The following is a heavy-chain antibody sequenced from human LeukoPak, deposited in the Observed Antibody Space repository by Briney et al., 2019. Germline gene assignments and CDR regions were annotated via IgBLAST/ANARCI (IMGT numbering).Heavy chain of an antibody. D-gene: IGHD2-2*01. V-gene: IGHV3-74*01. CDR3: SGHAAAGDGFDI. J-gene: IGHJ3*02. Sequence: GGCLRLSCAASGFTFSSYWMNWVRQAPGKGLLWVSRINSGGSSTTYADSVKGRFTISRDNAKHTLYLHMNSLKAEDTAVYYCSGHAAAGDGFDIWGQETMVTVSS. CDR1: GFTFSSYW. CDR2: INSGGSST.